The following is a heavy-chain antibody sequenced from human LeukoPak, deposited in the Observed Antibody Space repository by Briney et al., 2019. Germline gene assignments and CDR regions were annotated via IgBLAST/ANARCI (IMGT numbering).Heavy chain of an antibody. CDR2: ISGSGGST. V-gene: IGHV3-23*01. D-gene: IGHD6-19*01. J-gene: IGHJ4*02. CDR3: ARVDLLAVAGNCLHY. Sequence: GGSLRLSCAASGFTFSSYAMNWVRQAPGKGLEWVSAISGSGGSTYYADSVKGRFTISRDNSKNTPYLQMNSLRAEDTAVYYCARVDLLAVAGNCLHYWGQGTLVTVSS. CDR1: GFTFSSYA.